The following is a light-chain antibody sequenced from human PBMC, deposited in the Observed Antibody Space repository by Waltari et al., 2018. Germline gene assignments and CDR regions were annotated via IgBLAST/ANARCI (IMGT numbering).Light chain of an antibody. Sequence: QNHRGKAAKLVVYEVSERPSVFSNRFSGSKSGRTASLTICGPQAEDEADYYCCSYVGSSTDLYVFGTGTKVTVL. V-gene: IGLV2-23*02. CDR2: EVS. CDR3: CSYVGSSTDLYV. J-gene: IGLJ1*01.